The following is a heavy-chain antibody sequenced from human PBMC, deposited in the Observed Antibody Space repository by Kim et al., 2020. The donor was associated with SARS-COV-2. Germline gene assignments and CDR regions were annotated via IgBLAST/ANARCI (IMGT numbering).Heavy chain of an antibody. J-gene: IGHJ6*02. Sequence: GGSLRLSCAASGFTFSSYAMHWVRQAPGKGLEWVAVISYDGSNKYYADSVKGRFTISRDNSKNTLYLQMNSLRAEDTAVYYCARVLVPAAIHYYYGMDVWGQGTPVTVSS. V-gene: IGHV3-30*04. CDR3: ARVLVPAAIHYYYGMDV. D-gene: IGHD2-2*01. CDR1: GFTFSSYA. CDR2: ISYDGSNK.